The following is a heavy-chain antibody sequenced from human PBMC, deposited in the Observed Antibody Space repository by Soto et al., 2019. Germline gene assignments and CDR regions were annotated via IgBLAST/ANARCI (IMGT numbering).Heavy chain of an antibody. CDR3: VRDGTKTLRDWFDP. V-gene: IGHV4-4*07. CDR2: IYATGTT. CDR1: GASISGFY. J-gene: IGHJ5*02. D-gene: IGHD1-1*01. Sequence: SETLSLTCTVSGASISGFYWSWIRKSAGKGPEWIGRIYATGTTDYNPSLKSRVMMSVDTSKKQFSLKLRSVTAADTAVYYCVRDGTKTLRDWFDPWGQGISVTVSS.